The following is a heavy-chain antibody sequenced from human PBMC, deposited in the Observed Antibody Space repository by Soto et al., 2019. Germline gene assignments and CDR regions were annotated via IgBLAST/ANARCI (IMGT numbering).Heavy chain of an antibody. CDR2: ISTYNGNT. Sequence: QVQLVQSGAEVKKPGASMKVSCKASGYTFTTYGMSWVRQAPGQGLDWLGWISTYNGNTKYAESLQGRVAMTTDTTTRTADMELKSPTSDDTAVYYCARGATDYYDKSGNYFLDRWGQGTLVTVSS. V-gene: IGHV1-18*01. CDR1: GYTFTTYG. D-gene: IGHD3-22*01. J-gene: IGHJ4*02. CDR3: ARGATDYYDKSGNYFLDR.